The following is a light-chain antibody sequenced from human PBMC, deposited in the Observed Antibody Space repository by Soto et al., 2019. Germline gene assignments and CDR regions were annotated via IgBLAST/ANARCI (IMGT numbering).Light chain of an antibody. CDR3: QHFRA. CDR2: DAS. J-gene: IGKJ5*01. V-gene: IGKV3-11*01. CDR1: QSVSSY. Sequence: EIVLTQSPATLSLSPEERATLSCRASQSVSSYLAWYQQKPGQAPRLLIYDASNRATGIPARFSGSGSGTDFTLTLSRVEPDDFAVYYCQHFRAFGQGTRLEIK.